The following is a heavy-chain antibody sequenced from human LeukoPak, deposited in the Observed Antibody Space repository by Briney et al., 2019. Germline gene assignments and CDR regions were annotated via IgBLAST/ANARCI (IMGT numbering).Heavy chain of an antibody. CDR2: INPSGGST. CDR1: GYTFTNYY. D-gene: IGHD6-13*01. J-gene: IGHJ4*02. Sequence: ASVKVSCKASGYTFTNYYMHWARQAPGQGLEWMGIINPSGGSTSYAQKFQGRVTMTRDTSTSTVYMELSSLRSEDTAVYYCARGPLGSSSWYFLDPYFDYWGQGTLVTVSS. V-gene: IGHV1-46*01. CDR3: ARGPLGSSSWYFLDPYFDY.